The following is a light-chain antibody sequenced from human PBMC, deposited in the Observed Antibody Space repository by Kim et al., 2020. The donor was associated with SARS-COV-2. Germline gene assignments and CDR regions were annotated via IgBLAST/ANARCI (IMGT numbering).Light chain of an antibody. CDR3: QVWNSSSDHVV. CDR2: YDS. CDR1: NSGSKS. Sequence: GKKARTTCGGNNSGSKSVHWYHQKPGHAPVLVIYYDSDRPSGIPERCSGSNSGNTATLTISRVEAGDEAEYYRQVWNSSSDHVVFGGGTKLTV. V-gene: IGLV3-21*04. J-gene: IGLJ2*01.